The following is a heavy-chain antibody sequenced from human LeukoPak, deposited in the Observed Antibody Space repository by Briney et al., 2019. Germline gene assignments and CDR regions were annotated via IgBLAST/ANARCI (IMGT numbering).Heavy chain of an antibody. Sequence: GGSLRLSCAASGFTFSSYWMSWVRQAPGKGVEWVANIKQEGSEKYYVDSVKGRFTISRENAKNSLYLQMNSLRVEDTAVYYCAREKEGADFWSGSRNYFDYWGQGTLGAGSS. CDR3: AREKEGADFWSGSRNYFDY. V-gene: IGHV3-7*05. CDR2: IKQEGSEK. CDR1: GFTFSSYW. J-gene: IGHJ4*02. D-gene: IGHD3-3*01.